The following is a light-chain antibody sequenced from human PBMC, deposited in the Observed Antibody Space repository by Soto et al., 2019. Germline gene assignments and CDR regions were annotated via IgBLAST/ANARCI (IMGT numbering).Light chain of an antibody. CDR3: QQLNSFPIP. Sequence: IQLTQSPSSLYASVGDRVTISCRASQGIANFLAWYQQKPGKAPKLLIYGASTLQSGVTSRFSGSGSGTDFTLTISSLQPEDFATYYCQQLNSFPIPCGPGTKVDIK. CDR2: GAS. V-gene: IGKV1-9*01. J-gene: IGKJ3*01. CDR1: QGIANF.